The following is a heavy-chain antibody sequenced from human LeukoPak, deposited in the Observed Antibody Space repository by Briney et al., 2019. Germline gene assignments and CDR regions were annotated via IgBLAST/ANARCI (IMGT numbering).Heavy chain of an antibody. V-gene: IGHV3-21*04. CDR2: ISSSSSYI. J-gene: IGHJ6*03. CDR3: ARGVSSSSTSIIYYYYYMDV. Sequence: GGSLRLSCAASGFTFSSYSMNWVRQAPGKGLEWVSSISSSSSYIYYTDSVKGRFTLSRDNAKKSLYLQMNGLRAEDTAVYYCARGVSSSSTSIIYYYYYMDVWGKGTTVTVSS. CDR1: GFTFSSYS. D-gene: IGHD6-6*01.